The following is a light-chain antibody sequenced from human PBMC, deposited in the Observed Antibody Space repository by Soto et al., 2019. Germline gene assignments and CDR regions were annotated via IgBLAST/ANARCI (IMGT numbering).Light chain of an antibody. V-gene: IGLV2-14*01. Sequence: QSALTQPASVSGSPGQSITISCTGTSSDVGGYNYVSWYQQHPGKAPKLFIYDVTKRPSGVSNRFSGSKSGNTASLTISGLQAEDEADYYCSSYTSGTTLDVFGTGTKLTVL. CDR2: DVT. J-gene: IGLJ1*01. CDR1: SSDVGGYNY. CDR3: SSYTSGTTLDV.